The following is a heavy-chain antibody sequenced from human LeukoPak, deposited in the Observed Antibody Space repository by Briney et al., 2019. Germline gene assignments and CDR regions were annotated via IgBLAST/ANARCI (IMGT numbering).Heavy chain of an antibody. J-gene: IGHJ3*02. V-gene: IGHV3-7*05. CDR2: IKQDGSQK. D-gene: IGHD5-24*01. CDR3: AGRLWRRDGYNLSAFDI. CDR1: GFTFSNFW. Sequence: PGGSLRLSCAASGFTFSNFWMTWVRQAPGKGLEWVAIIKQDGSQKYYVDSVKGRFTISRDNARNSLYLQMNSLRAEDTAVYYCAGRLWRRDGYNLSAFDIWGQGTMVTVSS.